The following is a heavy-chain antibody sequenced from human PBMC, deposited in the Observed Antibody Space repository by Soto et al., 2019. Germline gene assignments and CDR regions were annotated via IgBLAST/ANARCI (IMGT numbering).Heavy chain of an antibody. CDR2: ISAYNGNT. CDR3: GRDVVFSTSCPFDN. Sequence: ASVKVSCKASGYTFTSYGISWVRQAPGQGLEWMGWISAYNGNTNYAQKLQGRVTMTTDTSTSTAYMALRSLGSDDTAVYYGGRDVVFSTSCPFDNGGQGTLGTVAS. CDR1: GYTFTSYG. J-gene: IGHJ4*02. D-gene: IGHD2-2*01. V-gene: IGHV1-18*01.